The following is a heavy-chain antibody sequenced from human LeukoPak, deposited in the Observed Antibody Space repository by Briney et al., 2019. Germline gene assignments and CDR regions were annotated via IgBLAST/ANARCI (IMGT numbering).Heavy chain of an antibody. CDR2: IFHSGST. J-gene: IGHJ5*02. V-gene: IGHV4-38-2*01. D-gene: IGHD1-26*01. CDR1: GYSISSNYY. CDR3: ARCSGSYGAFWFDP. Sequence: SETLSLICAVSGYSISSNYYWGWIRQPPGKGLEWIGSIFHSGSTYYNPSLKSRVTISVDTSKNQFSLKLSSVAAADTAVYYCARCSGSYGAFWFDPWGQGTLVTVSS.